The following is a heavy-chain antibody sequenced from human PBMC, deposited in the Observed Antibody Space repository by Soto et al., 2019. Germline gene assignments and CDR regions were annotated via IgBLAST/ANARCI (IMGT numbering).Heavy chain of an antibody. CDR3: AREIAGIRPDGMDV. V-gene: IGHV6-1*01. CDR1: VDIVSRDTAS. J-gene: IGHJ6*02. CDR2: TYYRSKCYN. Sequence: PSERLSITCAIDVDIVSRDTASPDWTSPPPLRGLEWLERTYYRSKCYNDYAVSVKSRITINPNTSKNQFSLQLNSVTPEDKAVYDCAREIAGIRPDGMDVWGQGTTVTVSS. D-gene: IGHD1-20*01.